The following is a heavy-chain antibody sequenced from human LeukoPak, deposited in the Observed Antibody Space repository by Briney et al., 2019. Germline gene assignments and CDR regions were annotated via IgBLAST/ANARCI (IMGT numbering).Heavy chain of an antibody. CDR2: INPNSGGT. J-gene: IGHJ5*02. Sequence: ASVKVSCKASGYTFTGYYMHWVRQAPGQGLEWMGWINPNSGGTNYAQKFQGRVTMTRDTSISTAYMELSRLRSDDTAVYYCARGTPIAVVNWFDPWSQGTLVTVSS. V-gene: IGHV1-2*02. CDR1: GYTFTGYY. CDR3: ARGTPIAVVNWFDP. D-gene: IGHD6-19*01.